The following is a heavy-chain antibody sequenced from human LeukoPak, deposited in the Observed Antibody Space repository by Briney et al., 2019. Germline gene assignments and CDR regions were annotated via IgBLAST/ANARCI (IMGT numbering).Heavy chain of an antibody. CDR3: ARVVGAYGDYFDY. CDR2: INHSGST. V-gene: IGHV4-34*01. J-gene: IGHJ4*02. D-gene: IGHD4-17*01. CDR1: GGSFSGYY. Sequence: SETLSLTCAVYGGSFSGYYWSWIRQPPGKGLEWIGDINHSGSTNYNPSLKSRVTISVDTSKNQFSLKLSSVTAADTAVYYCARVVGAYGDYFDYWGQGTLVTVSS.